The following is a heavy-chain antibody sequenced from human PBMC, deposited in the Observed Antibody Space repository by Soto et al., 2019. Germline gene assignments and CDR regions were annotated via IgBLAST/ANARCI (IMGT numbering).Heavy chain of an antibody. CDR2: IYPGDSDT. CDR1: GYSFTSYW. J-gene: IGHJ3*02. D-gene: IGHD3-22*01. CDR3: AKPFKPSYYYDSSDAFDI. Sequence: PGESLKISCKGSGYSFTSYWIGWVRHMPGKGLEWMGIIYPGDSDTRYSPSFQGQVTISADESISTAYLQWSSLKASDTAMYYCAKPFKPSYYYDSSDAFDIWGQGTRVTVSS. V-gene: IGHV5-51*01.